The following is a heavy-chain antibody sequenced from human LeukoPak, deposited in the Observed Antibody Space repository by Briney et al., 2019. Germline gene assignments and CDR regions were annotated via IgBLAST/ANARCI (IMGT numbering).Heavy chain of an antibody. CDR1: GFTFSDYS. CDR2: ITSSGSAK. Sequence: PGGSLRLSCAVSGFTFSDYSMNWVRQAPGKGLEWISYITSSGSAKYYADSVKGRFTISRDNAKNSLYLQMNSLRAEDTALYYCAKDRGYSSSWYYFDYWGQGTLVTVSS. V-gene: IGHV3-48*04. J-gene: IGHJ4*02. D-gene: IGHD6-13*01. CDR3: AKDRGYSSSWYYFDY.